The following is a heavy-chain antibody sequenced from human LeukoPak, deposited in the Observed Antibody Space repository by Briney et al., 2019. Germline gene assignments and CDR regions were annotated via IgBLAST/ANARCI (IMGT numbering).Heavy chain of an antibody. J-gene: IGHJ4*02. CDR2: IYTSGST. CDR1: GFSISSYY. D-gene: IGHD3-22*01. CDR3: ARVYNSGYYYD. Sequence: SETLSLTCTVSGFSISSYYWSWIRQPAGKGLEWIGRIYTSGSTNYNPSLKSRVIISVDTSKNQFSLKLSSVTAADTAVYYCARVYNSGYYYDWGQGTLVTVSS. V-gene: IGHV4-4*07.